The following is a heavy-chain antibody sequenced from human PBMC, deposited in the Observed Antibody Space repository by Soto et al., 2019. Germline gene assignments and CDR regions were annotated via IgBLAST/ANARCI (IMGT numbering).Heavy chain of an antibody. D-gene: IGHD5-18*01. CDR1: RGAFSSYA. Sequence: ASVKFSCKACRGAFSSYAISLARQAPGQGLEWMGGIIPIFGTANYAQKFQGRVTITADESTSTAYMELSRLRSEDTAVYYCARGYLVYSKGQKPYGTDVWGQGTTVTGSS. CDR2: IIPIFGTA. V-gene: IGHV1-69*13. J-gene: IGHJ6*02. CDR3: ARGYLVYSKGQKPYGTDV.